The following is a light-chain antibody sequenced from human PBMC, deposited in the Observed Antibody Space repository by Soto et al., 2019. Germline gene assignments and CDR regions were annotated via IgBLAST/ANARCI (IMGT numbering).Light chain of an antibody. V-gene: IGKV3-15*01. J-gene: IGKJ1*01. CDR1: QSVNTN. Sequence: EILMTQSPSSLSMSPGERVTLSCRASQSVNTNLAWYQHKPGQAPRLLIYGASTRATGIPARFSGTGSGTEFTLTISSLQSEDFVVYYCQQYNNWTWTFGQGTKVDIK. CDR3: QQYNNWTWT. CDR2: GAS.